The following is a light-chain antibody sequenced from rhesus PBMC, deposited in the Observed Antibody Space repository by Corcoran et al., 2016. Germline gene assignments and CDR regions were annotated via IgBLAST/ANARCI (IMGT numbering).Light chain of an antibody. CDR1: QGISDY. Sequence: DIQMTQSPSSLSASVGDRVTITCRASQGISDYLSWYQQKPGKAPKRLFDAASRLESGVTSRFSGSGAGTDFTLTISSLQPEDFAAYYCLQGYSTPLTFGGGTKVEIK. CDR2: AAS. CDR3: LQGYSTPLT. V-gene: IGKV1-36*02. J-gene: IGKJ4*01.